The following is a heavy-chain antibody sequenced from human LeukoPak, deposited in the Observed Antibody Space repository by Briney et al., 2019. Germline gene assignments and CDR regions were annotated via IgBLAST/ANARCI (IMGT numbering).Heavy chain of an antibody. CDR3: ARLGTMTTVTDGWFDP. D-gene: IGHD4-17*01. CDR2: IYYSGST. CDR1: GGSISSYY. V-gene: IGHV4-59*01. J-gene: IGHJ5*02. Sequence: SSETLSLTCTVSGGSISSYYWSWIRQPPGKGLEWIGYIYYSGSTNCNPSLKSRVTISVDTSKNQFSLKLSSVTAADTAVYYCARLGTMTTVTDGWFDPWGQGTLVTVSS.